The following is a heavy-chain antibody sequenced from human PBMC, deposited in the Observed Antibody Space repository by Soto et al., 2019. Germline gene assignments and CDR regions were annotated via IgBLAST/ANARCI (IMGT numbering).Heavy chain of an antibody. CDR2: ISSSSSTI. D-gene: IGHD4-4*01. CDR1: GFTFSSYA. J-gene: IGHJ6*03. V-gene: IGHV3-48*01. CDR3: ARRGPVTTIYYYYYMDV. Sequence: GGSLRLSCAASGFTFSSYAMSWVRQAPGKGLEWVSYISSSSSTIYYADSVKGRFTISRDNAKNSLYLQMNSLRAEDTAVYYCARRGPVTTIYYYYYMDVWGKGTTVTVSS.